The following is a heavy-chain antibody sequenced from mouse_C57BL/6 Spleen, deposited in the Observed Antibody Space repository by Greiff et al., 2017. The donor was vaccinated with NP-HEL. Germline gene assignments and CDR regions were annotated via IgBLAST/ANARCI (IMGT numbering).Heavy chain of an antibody. J-gene: IGHJ1*03. CDR2: ISSGGSYT. CDR3: ARQDYYGSSHWYFDV. D-gene: IGHD1-1*01. V-gene: IGHV5-6*01. CDR1: GFTFCSYG. Sequence: EVHLVESGGDLVKPGGSLKLSCAASGFTFCSYGMSWVRQTPDKRLEWVATISSGGSYTYYPDSVKGRFTISRDNAKNTLYLQMSSLKSEDTAMYYCARQDYYGSSHWYFDVWGTGTTVTVSS.